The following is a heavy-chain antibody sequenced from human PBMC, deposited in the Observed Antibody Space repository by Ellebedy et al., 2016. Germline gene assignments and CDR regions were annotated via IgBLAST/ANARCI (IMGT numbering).Heavy chain of an antibody. D-gene: IGHD3-10*01. CDR2: LYHSGTI. CDR3: ARGPGYYGSGSYSFDY. Sequence: SETLSLXXTVSDSSISSDYYWGWIRQPPGKGLEWIGSLYHSGTIYYNPSLKSRVTISVDTSKNQFSLKLSSVTAADTAVYYCARGPGYYGSGSYSFDYWGQGTLVTVSS. J-gene: IGHJ4*02. CDR1: DSSISSDYY. V-gene: IGHV4-38-2*02.